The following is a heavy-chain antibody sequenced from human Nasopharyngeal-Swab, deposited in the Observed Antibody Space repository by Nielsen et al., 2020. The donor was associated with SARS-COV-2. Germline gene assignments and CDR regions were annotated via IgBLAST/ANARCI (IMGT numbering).Heavy chain of an antibody. Sequence: ASVKVSCKASGGTFSSYAISWVRQAPGQGLEWMGGIIPNSGGTNYAQKFQGRVTMTRDTSISTAYMELSRLRSDDTAVYYCAREDWFDPWGQGTLVTVSS. J-gene: IGHJ5*02. CDR1: GGTFSSYA. CDR2: IIPNSGGT. CDR3: AREDWFDP. V-gene: IGHV1-2*02.